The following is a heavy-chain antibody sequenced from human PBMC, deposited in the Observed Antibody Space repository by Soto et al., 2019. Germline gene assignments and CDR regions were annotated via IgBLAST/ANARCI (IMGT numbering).Heavy chain of an antibody. CDR3: ARDGGSSFYYYDCGMDV. Sequence: QVQLVQSGAEVKKPGASVKVSCKASGYNFTSYAMHWVRQAPGQMLEWMGWINAGNGNTKYSQKFQGRVTITRDTSASTAYMGLSSLRSEDTAVYYCARDGGSSFYYYDCGMDVWGQGTTVTVSS. V-gene: IGHV1-3*01. J-gene: IGHJ6*02. CDR2: INAGNGNT. D-gene: IGHD6-13*01. CDR1: GYNFTSYA.